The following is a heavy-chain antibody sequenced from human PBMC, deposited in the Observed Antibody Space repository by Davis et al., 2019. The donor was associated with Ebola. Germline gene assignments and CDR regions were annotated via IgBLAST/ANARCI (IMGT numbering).Heavy chain of an antibody. J-gene: IGHJ4*02. CDR2: IYYTGSA. V-gene: IGHV4-59*11. CDR1: GVSITTHY. Sequence: PSETLSLTCTVSGVSITTHYWSWIRQPQGKRLEWIGSIYYTGSAYYNSSLNRRVTISIDTSKDQFSLKLSSVTAAETAMYYWAERGGSVWGQGTLVTVSS. CDR3: AERGGSV. D-gene: IGHD3-16*01.